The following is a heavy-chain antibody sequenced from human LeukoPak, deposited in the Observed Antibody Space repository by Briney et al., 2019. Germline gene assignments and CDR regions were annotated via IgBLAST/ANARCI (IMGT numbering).Heavy chain of an antibody. V-gene: IGHV3-74*01. CDR1: GFTFSDYW. J-gene: IGHJ6*03. CDR3: PRPTYFDFWRGFYNDNYYCMEV. D-gene: IGHD3-3*01. Sequence: GGSLRLSCAASGFTFSDYWMHWVRLVPGKGLVWVSHINNDGSRTSYADSVKGRFTLSRDNANNTLFLQMNSLRAEDTAVYYCPRPTYFDFWRGFYNDNYYCMEVWGRGTPVTVSS. CDR2: INNDGSRT.